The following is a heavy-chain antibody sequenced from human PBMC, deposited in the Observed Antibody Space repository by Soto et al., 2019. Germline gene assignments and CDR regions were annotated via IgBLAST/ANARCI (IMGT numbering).Heavy chain of an antibody. Sequence: SETLSLTCTVSGGSISSGGYYWSWIRQHPGTGLEWIGHISYSGSTYYNTSLKSRVTISVDTSKNQFSLKLSSVTAADTAVYYCARDRRGPKRGRFDWESGMDVWGQGTTVTVSS. V-gene: IGHV4-31*03. CDR3: ARDRRGPKRGRFDWESGMDV. CDR2: ISYSGST. J-gene: IGHJ6*02. D-gene: IGHD1-26*01. CDR1: GGSISSGGYY.